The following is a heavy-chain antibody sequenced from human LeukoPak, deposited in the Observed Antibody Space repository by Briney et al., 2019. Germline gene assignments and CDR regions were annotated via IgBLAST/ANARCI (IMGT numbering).Heavy chain of an antibody. D-gene: IGHD2-2*02. CDR1: GGSISSSSYY. CDR3: AREEYCSSTSCYTGWFDP. V-gene: IGHV4-39*07. CDR2: IYYSGNT. Sequence: SETLSLTCTVSGGSISSSSYYWGWIRQPPGKGLEWIGSIYYSGNTYYNPSLKSRVTISVDTSKNQFSLKLSSVTAADTAVYYCAREEYCSSTSCYTGWFDPWGQGTLVTVSS. J-gene: IGHJ5*02.